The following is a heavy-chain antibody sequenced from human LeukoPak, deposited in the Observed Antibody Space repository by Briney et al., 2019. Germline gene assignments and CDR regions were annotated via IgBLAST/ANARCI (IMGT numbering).Heavy chain of an antibody. CDR2: FYYGGST. Sequence: SETLSLTCTVSGGSISNYYWSWIRQPPGKGLEWIGYFYYGGSTKSNPSLKSRVTISVDTSNNQFSLKLNSVTAADTAVYYCARVGRYYDSSGYYYAEYFQYWGQGTLVTISS. J-gene: IGHJ1*01. CDR1: GGSISNYY. CDR3: ARVGRYYDSSGYYYAEYFQY. D-gene: IGHD3-22*01. V-gene: IGHV4-59*01.